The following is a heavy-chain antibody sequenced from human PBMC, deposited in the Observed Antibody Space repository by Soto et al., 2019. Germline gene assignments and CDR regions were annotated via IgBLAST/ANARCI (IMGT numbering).Heavy chain of an antibody. V-gene: IGHV1-69*01. Sequence: QVQLVQSGAEVKRPGTSVKVSCKASGGSFSSYAISWLRQAPGQGLEWMGAVIPVLGQAYYAQALQDRVTITADESTRTAYMELSSLTSEDTAVYFCARVAGVGVPPGADYWGQGTLVTVSS. J-gene: IGHJ4*02. CDR1: GGSFSSYA. D-gene: IGHD1-26*01. CDR3: ARVAGVGVPPGADY. CDR2: VIPVLGQA.